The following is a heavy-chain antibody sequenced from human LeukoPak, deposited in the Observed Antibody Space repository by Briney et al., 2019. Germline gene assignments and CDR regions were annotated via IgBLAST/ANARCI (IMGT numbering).Heavy chain of an antibody. CDR3: ARFFKGGDNGDYSDY. CDR1: DGDIYTSPYY. D-gene: IGHD4-17*01. V-gene: IGHV4-39*01. J-gene: IGHJ4*02. CDR2: VYYSGST. Sequence: PSETLSLTCTFSDGDIYTSPYYWGWIRQPPGKGLEWIGSVYYSGSTYYSPSLKSRVTISIDTSKKQFSLKVNSVTAADTAVYYCARFFKGGDNGDYSDYWGQGTLVTVSS.